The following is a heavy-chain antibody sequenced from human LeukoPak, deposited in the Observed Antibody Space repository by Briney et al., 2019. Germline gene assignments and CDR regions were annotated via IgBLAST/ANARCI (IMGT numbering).Heavy chain of an antibody. D-gene: IGHD3-9*01. CDR3: ARRPRNDILTGTPFDY. CDR2: IYYRGST. CDR1: GGSVSSDGYY. Sequence: SETLSLTCTVSGGSVSSDGYYWSWIRQPPGKGLEWIGHIYYRGSTNYNPSLKSRVTISVDTSKNQFSLKLRSVTAADTAVYYCARRPRNDILTGTPFDYWGQGILVTVSS. V-gene: IGHV4-61*08. J-gene: IGHJ4*02.